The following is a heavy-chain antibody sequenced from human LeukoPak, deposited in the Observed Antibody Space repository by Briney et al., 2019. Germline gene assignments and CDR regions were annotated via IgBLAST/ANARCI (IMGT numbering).Heavy chain of an antibody. CDR1: GYTFINNW. CDR2: INPTGTGT. V-gene: IGHV1-46*01. Sequence: GASVKVSCKASGYTFINNWMHWVRQAPGQGLEWIGLINPTGTGTLYAQKFQGRVTMTRDMSTSTAYMELRSLRSDDTAVYYCAREVSGWKRFDFWGQGTLVTVSS. CDR3: AREVSGWKRFDF. D-gene: IGHD6-19*01. J-gene: IGHJ4*02.